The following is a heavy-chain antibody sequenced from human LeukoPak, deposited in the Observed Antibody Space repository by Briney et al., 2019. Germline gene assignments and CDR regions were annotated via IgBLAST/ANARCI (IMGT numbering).Heavy chain of an antibody. D-gene: IGHD3-10*01. CDR2: ISGSGGST. CDR3: AKDHDVLLWFGELLSYYMDV. Sequence: RGSLRLSCAASGFTFSSYGMSWVRQVPGKGLEWVSAISGSGGSTYYADSVKGRFTISRDNSKNTLYLQMNSLRAEDTAVYYCAKDHDVLLWFGELLSYYMDVWGKGTTVTVSS. CDR1: GFTFSSYG. J-gene: IGHJ6*03. V-gene: IGHV3-23*01.